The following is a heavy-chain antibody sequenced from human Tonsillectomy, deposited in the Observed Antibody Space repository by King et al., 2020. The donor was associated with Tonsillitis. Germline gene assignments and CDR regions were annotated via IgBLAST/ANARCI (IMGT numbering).Heavy chain of an antibody. Sequence: VQLVESGGGLVKPGGSLRLSCAASGFTFSSFAMSWVRQAPGKGLEWVSAISGGGDSTYSADSVQGRFTISRDNSKNTVYLQMSSLRAEDTAVYYWAKDGPFEVYRAVVTGVFDYWGQGTLVTVPS. D-gene: IGHD5-18*01. V-gene: IGHV3-23*04. CDR3: AKDGPFEVYRAVVTGVFDY. CDR1: GFTFSSFA. J-gene: IGHJ4*02. CDR2: ISGGGDST.